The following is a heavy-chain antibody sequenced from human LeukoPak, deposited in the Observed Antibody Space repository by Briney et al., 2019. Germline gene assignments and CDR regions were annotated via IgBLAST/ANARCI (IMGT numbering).Heavy chain of an antibody. D-gene: IGHD2-15*01. CDR3: VKGAAYHLGDAFAI. Sequence: GGSLRLSCAASGFTFDDYVMNWVRQAPGKGLEWVSGISWNSGTIGYADSVKGRFTISRDNAKDSLYLQMNSLRAEDTALYYCVKGAAYHLGDAFAIWGQGTMVTVSS. CDR1: GFTFDDYV. V-gene: IGHV3-9*01. J-gene: IGHJ3*02. CDR2: ISWNSGTI.